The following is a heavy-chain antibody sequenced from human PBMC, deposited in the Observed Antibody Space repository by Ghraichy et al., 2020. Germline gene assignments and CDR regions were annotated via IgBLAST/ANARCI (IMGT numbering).Heavy chain of an antibody. J-gene: IGHJ5*02. V-gene: IGHV4-30-2*01. D-gene: IGHD3-3*01. CDR1: GGSISSGGYS. CDR2: IYHSGST. CDR3: ARGYYDFWSGYFGPWFDP. Sequence: SETLSLTCAVSGGSISSGGYSWSWIRQPPGKGLEWIGYIYHSGSTYYNPSLKSRVTISVDRSKNQFSLKLSSVTAADTAVYYCARGYYDFWSGYFGPWFDPWGQGTLVTVSS.